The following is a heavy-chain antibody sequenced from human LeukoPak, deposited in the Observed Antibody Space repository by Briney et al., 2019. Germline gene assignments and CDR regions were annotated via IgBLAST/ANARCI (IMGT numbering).Heavy chain of an antibody. J-gene: IGHJ4*02. CDR3: ARSKGGSGWSPTIDY. D-gene: IGHD6-19*01. CDR1: GFTFSSSW. V-gene: IGHV3-74*01. CDR2: INSDGSST. Sequence: GGSLRLSCVVSGFTFSSSWMHWARQAPGKGLEWVSRINSDGSSTTYADSVKGRFTISRDNAKNTLYLQMNSLRADDTAVYYCARSKGGSGWSPTIDYWGQGTLVTVSS.